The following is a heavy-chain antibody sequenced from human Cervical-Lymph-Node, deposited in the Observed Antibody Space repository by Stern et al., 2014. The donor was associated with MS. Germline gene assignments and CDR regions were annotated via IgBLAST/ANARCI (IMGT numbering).Heavy chain of an antibody. J-gene: IGHJ5*02. CDR1: GFSLSNARMG. D-gene: IGHD4-17*01. CDR3: ARDMGEYGDYTMWWFDP. CDR2: IFSNDEK. V-gene: IGHV2-26*01. Sequence: QVTLRESGPVLEKPTETLTLTCTVSGFSLSNARMGVSWIRQPPGKALEWLGHIFSNDEKSYSTSLKSRLTISKDTSKSQVVLTMTNMDPVDTATYYCARDMGEYGDYTMWWFDPWGQGTLVTVSS.